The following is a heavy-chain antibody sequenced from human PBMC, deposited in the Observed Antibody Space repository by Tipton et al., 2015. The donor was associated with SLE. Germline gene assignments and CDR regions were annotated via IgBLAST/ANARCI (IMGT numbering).Heavy chain of an antibody. CDR2: ISISSSYV. J-gene: IGHJ2*01. V-gene: IGHV3-21*01. CDR1: GFTFSRYS. Sequence: SLRLSCAASGFTFSRYSMNWVRQAPGKGLEWVSSISISSSYVHYADSVKGRFTISRDNAKNSLHLQMDGLRDEDTAFYYCARRGTADTRFWYFDLWGRGTLVTVSS. D-gene: IGHD6-13*01. CDR3: ARRGTADTRFWYFDL.